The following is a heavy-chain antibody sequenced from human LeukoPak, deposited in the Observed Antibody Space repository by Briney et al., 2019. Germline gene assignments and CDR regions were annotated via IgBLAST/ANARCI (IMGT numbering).Heavy chain of an antibody. J-gene: IGHJ4*02. Sequence: QPGRSLRLSCAASGFTFSSYAMHWVRQAPGKGLEWVAVISYDGSNKYYADSVKGRFTISRDNSKNTLYLQMNSLRAEDTAVYYCAKDFPPYDFWSGSTPLGHDYWGQGTLVTVSS. D-gene: IGHD3-3*01. V-gene: IGHV3-30-3*01. CDR3: AKDFPPYDFWSGSTPLGHDY. CDR2: ISYDGSNK. CDR1: GFTFSSYA.